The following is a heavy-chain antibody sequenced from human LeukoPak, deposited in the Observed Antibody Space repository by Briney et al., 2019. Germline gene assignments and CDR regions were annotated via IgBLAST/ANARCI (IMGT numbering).Heavy chain of an antibody. J-gene: IGHJ5*02. D-gene: IGHD4-17*01. CDR1: GGSISSYH. Sequence: PSETLSLTCTVSGGSISSYHWSWIRQPPGKGLEWIGYIYYSGSTNYNPSLKSRVTISVDTSKNQFSLKLSSVTAADTAVYYCARDSLYGDPSRWFDPWGQGTLVTVS. V-gene: IGHV4-59*01. CDR3: ARDSLYGDPSRWFDP. CDR2: IYYSGST.